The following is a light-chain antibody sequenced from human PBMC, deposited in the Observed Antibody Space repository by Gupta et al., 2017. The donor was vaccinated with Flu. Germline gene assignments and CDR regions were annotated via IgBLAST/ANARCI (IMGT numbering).Light chain of an antibody. CDR3: QQEGSSPCT. V-gene: IGKV3-20*01. CDR1: QSVRSSY. J-gene: IGKJ4*01. CDR2: GAS. Sequence: EIVLTQSPGTLSLSPGERATLSCRASQSVRSSYLAWYQQKPGQAPRLLIYGASSRATGIPDRFSGSGSGTDFTLTISRLEPEDFAVYYCQQEGSSPCTFGRGTKVEIK.